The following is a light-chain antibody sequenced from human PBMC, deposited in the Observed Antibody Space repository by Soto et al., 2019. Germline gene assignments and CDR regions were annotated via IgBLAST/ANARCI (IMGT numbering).Light chain of an antibody. CDR2: AAS. CDR3: QEYKTAPFI. J-gene: IGKJ3*01. V-gene: IGKV1-27*01. Sequence: DIQMTQSPSSLSAFVGDRVTITCRASQGTSNYLAWYQQKPERVPTLLIYAASTLRSGVPSRFSDSGSWSDFTLTISSLQPEDVSSYYCQEYKTAPFIFGPGTKVDIK. CDR1: QGTSNY.